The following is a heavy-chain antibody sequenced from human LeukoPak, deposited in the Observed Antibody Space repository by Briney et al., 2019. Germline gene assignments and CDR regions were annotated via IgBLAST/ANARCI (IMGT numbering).Heavy chain of an antibody. CDR2: IKGDESYT. CDR1: GFTFRSHW. CDR3: LRNGDVYNFAN. J-gene: IGHJ4*02. Sequence: GGSLRLSCAASGFTFRSHWMHWVRQAPGKGLVWVSRIKGDESYTNHADSVKGRFTISRDNAKNTLYLQMTSLRAEDTAIYYCLRNGDVYNFANGGQGTLVTVSS. D-gene: IGHD5-24*01. V-gene: IGHV3-74*01.